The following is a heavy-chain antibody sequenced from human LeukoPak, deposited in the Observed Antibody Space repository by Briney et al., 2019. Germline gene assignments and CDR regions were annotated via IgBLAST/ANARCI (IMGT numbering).Heavy chain of an antibody. D-gene: IGHD1-26*01. V-gene: IGHV3-21*01. CDR3: TRELIGRFDY. CDR1: RFTFSSYS. CDR2: ISSSSYI. Sequence: PGRSLRLSCAASRFTFSSYSMNWVRQAPGKGLEWVSSISSSSYIYYADSVKGRFTISRDNAKNSLYLQMNSLRAEDTAVYYCTRELIGRFDYWGQGTLVTVSS. J-gene: IGHJ4*02.